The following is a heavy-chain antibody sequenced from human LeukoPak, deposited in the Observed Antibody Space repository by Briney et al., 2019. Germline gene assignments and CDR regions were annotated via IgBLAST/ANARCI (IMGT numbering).Heavy chain of an antibody. V-gene: IGHV1-24*01. CDR3: ATTRMGAANFDY. D-gene: IGHD1-26*01. CDR1: GYTLTELS. Sequence: GASVKVSCKVSGYTLTELSMHWVRQAPGKGLEWMGGFDPQDGETIYAQKFQGRVTMTEDTSTDTAYMELSSLRSEDTAVYYCATTRMGAANFDYWGQGTLVTVSS. CDR2: FDPQDGET. J-gene: IGHJ4*02.